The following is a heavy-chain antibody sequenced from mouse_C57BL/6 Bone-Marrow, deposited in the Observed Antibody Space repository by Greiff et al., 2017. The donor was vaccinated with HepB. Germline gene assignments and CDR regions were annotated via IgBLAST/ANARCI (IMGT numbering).Heavy chain of an antibody. CDR1: GYSFTDYN. V-gene: IGHV1-39*01. J-gene: IGHJ2*01. CDR3: EGWAGGGDYFDY. Sequence: LVESGPELVKPGASVKISCKASGYSFTDYNMNWVKQSNGKSLEWIGVINPNYGTTSYNQKFKGKATLTVDQSSSTASMQLNSLTSENSAVYYWEGWAGGGDYFDYWGQGTTLTVSS. CDR2: INPNYGTT.